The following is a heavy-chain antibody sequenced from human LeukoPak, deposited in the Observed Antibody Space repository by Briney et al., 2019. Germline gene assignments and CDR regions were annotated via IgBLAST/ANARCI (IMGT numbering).Heavy chain of an antibody. CDR2: IYYSGST. V-gene: IGHV4-59*01. D-gene: IGHD3-10*01. J-gene: IGHJ4*02. CDR1: GGSISSYY. Sequence: SETLSLTCTVSGGSISSYYWSWIRQPPGKGLEWIGYIYYSGSTNYNPSLKSRVSISVDTSKNQFSLKLSSVTAADTAVYYCAGGFRGGIRFDYWGQGTLVTVSS. CDR3: AGGFRGGIRFDY.